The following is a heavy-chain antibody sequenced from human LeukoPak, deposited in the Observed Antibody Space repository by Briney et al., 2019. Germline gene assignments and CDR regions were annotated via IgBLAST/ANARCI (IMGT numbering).Heavy chain of an antibody. CDR3: VRGESCSA. CDR2: IKEDGSES. CDR1: GFTFDTFW. V-gene: IGHV3-7*01. Sequence: GGSLRLSCAASGFTFDTFWMAWVRQTPGMGLEWVADIKEDGSESFYVDSVKGRFTISRDNAKNSVYLQMNALRVEDTAVYYCVRGESCSAWGQGTLDTVSS. J-gene: IGHJ5*02. D-gene: IGHD2-15*01.